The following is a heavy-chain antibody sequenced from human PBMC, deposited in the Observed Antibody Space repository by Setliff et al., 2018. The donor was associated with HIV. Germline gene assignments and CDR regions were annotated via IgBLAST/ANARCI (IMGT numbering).Heavy chain of an antibody. D-gene: IGHD6-19*01. CDR3: TRVTGWSDH. Sequence: ASVKVSCKASGYTFTGYYMHWVRQARGQGLEWMGWINPESGATKYAEKFEVRVSLTRDTSINTVYMELSSLRSDDTAVYFCTRVTGWSDHWGQGTQVTVSS. CDR1: GYTFTGYY. CDR2: INPESGAT. J-gene: IGHJ1*01. V-gene: IGHV1-2*02.